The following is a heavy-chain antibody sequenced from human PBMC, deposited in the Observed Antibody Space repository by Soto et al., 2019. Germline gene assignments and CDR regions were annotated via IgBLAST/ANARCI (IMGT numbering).Heavy chain of an antibody. CDR1: GVSFSGYY. CDR3: ARLVSSTVTTWGVDYYYYMDV. CDR2: INHSGST. Sequence: SETLSLACAVYGVSFSGYYWSWIRQPPGKGLEWIGEINHSGSTNYNPSLKSRVTISVDTSKNQFSLKLSSVTAADTAVYYCARLVSSTVTTWGVDYYYYMDVWGKGTTVTVSS. V-gene: IGHV4-34*01. D-gene: IGHD4-17*01. J-gene: IGHJ6*03.